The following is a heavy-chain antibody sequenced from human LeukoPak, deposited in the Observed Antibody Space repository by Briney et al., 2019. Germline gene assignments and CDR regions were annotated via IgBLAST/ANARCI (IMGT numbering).Heavy chain of an antibody. CDR1: GFSVSSNY. D-gene: IGHD5-18*01. CDR2: IYSGGST. CDR3: VRDYSYGTG. V-gene: IGHV3-53*01. Sequence: GGSLRLSCVASGFSVSSNYLSWVRQAPGKGLEWVSLIYSGGSTYYADSVKGRFTISRDNSKNTLYLQMNSLRAEDTAVYYCVRDYSYGTGWGQGTLVTVSS. J-gene: IGHJ4*02.